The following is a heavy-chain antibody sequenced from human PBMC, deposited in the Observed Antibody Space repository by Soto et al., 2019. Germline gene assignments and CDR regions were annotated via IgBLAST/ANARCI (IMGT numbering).Heavy chain of an antibody. D-gene: IGHD3-22*01. CDR1: GGSISSGGYS. CDR2: IYHSGST. J-gene: IGHJ5*02. Sequence: PSETLSLTCAVSGGSISSGGYSWSWIRQPPGKGLEWIGYIYHSGSTYYNPSLKSRVTISVDRSKNQFSLKLSSVTAADTAVYYCARADSSKFDPWGQGTLVTVSS. V-gene: IGHV4-30-2*01. CDR3: ARADSSKFDP.